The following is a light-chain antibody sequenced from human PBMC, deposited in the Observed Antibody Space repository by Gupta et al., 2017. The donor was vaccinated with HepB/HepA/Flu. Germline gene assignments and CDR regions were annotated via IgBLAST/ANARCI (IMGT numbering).Light chain of an antibody. Sequence: DIVMTQSPDSLAVSLGERATINCRSSQSVLYSSNNKNYLAWYQQKPGQPPKLLIYWASTRECGVPDRFSGSGSGTDFTLTISSLQAEDVAVYYCQQDYNTPCIFGQGTKLEIK. CDR3: QQDYNTPCI. V-gene: IGKV4-1*01. J-gene: IGKJ2*02. CDR1: QSVLYSSNNKNY. CDR2: WAS.